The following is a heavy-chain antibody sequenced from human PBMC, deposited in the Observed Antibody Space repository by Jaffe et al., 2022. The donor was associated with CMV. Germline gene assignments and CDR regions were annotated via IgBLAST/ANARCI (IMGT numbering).Heavy chain of an antibody. J-gene: IGHJ6*02. CDR2: ISGSGGST. Sequence: EVQLLESGGGLVQPGGSLRLSCAASGFTFSSYAMSWVRQAPGKGLEWVSAISGSGGSTYYADSVKGRFTISRDNSKNTLYLQMNSLRAEDTAVYYCAKDRGVGATLAPPIYYYYGMDVWGQGTTVTVSS. CDR1: GFTFSSYA. CDR3: AKDRGVGATLAPPIYYYYGMDV. V-gene: IGHV3-23*01. D-gene: IGHD1-26*01.